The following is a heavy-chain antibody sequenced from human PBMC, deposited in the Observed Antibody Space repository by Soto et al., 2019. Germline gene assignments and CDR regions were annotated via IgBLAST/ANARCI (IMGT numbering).Heavy chain of an antibody. D-gene: IGHD3-22*01. J-gene: IGHJ1*01. V-gene: IGHV1-8*01. CDR2: MNPNSGNT. Sequence: QVQLVQSGAEVKKPGASVKVSCKASGYTFTSYDINWVRQATGQGLEWMGWMNPNSGNTGYAQKFQGRVTMTRNTSXXTAYMELSSLRSEDTAVYYCARDYYASSGYLNFQHWGQGTLVTVSS. CDR3: ARDYYASSGYLNFQH. CDR1: GYTFTSYD.